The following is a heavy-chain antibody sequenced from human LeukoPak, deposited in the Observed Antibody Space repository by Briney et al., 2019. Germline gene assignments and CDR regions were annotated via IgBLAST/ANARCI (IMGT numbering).Heavy chain of an antibody. CDR2: ISSSGSTI. J-gene: IGHJ4*02. V-gene: IGHV3-11*01. D-gene: IGHD1-26*01. Sequence: PGGSLRLSCAASGFTFSDCYMSWIRQAPGKGLEWVSYISSSGSTIYYADSVKGRFTISRDNAKNSLYLQMSSLRAEDTAVYYCARPYLGSYYSYFDYWGQGTLVTVSS. CDR1: GFTFSDCY. CDR3: ARPYLGSYYSYFDY.